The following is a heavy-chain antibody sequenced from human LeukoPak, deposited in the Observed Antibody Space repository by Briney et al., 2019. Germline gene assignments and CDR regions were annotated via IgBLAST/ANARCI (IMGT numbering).Heavy chain of an antibody. CDR2: IKPDGSQR. V-gene: IGHV3-7*01. CDR1: GFTFSSYA. Sequence: PGGSLRLSCAASGFTFSSYAMHWVRQAPGMGLEWVASIKPDGSQRDYVDSVKGRFTISRDNAQNSLYLQMNSLRVEDTAVYYCARDDASSSFTYWGQGALVTVSS. CDR3: ARDDASSSFTY. J-gene: IGHJ4*02. D-gene: IGHD3-16*01.